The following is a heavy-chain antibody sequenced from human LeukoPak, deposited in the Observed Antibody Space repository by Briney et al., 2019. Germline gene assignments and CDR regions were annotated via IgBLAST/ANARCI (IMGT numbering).Heavy chain of an antibody. V-gene: IGHV4-38-2*02. CDR3: ARRRVVITSDYFDY. Sequence: PSETLSLTCTVSGYSISNGYYWGWIRQPPGKGLEWIGRINTSGSTKYNPSLKSRVTISVDTSKNQFSLKLSSVTAADTAVYYCARRRVVITSDYFDYWGQGTLVTVSS. D-gene: IGHD3-22*01. CDR1: GYSISNGYY. CDR2: INTSGST. J-gene: IGHJ4*02.